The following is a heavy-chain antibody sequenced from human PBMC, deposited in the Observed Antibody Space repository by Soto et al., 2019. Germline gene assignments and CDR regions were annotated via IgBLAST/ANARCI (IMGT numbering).Heavy chain of an antibody. CDR3: ARSPSYCSSTSCYQPHYYYYYMDV. V-gene: IGHV1-69*02. J-gene: IGHJ6*03. Sequence: QVQLVQSGAEVKKPGSSVKVSCKASGGTFSSYTISWVRQAPGQGLEWMGRIIPILGIANYAQKFQGRVTITADKSTSTAYMELSSLRSEDTAVYYCARSPSYCSSTSCYQPHYYYYYMDVCGKGTTVTVSS. CDR2: IIPILGIA. D-gene: IGHD2-2*01. CDR1: GGTFSSYT.